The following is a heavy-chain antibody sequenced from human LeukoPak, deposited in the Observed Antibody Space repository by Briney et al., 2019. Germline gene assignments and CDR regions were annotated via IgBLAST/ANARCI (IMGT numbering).Heavy chain of an antibody. CDR3: ARGHYDYVWGSYRPFPAFDY. CDR1: GYTFTGYY. V-gene: IGHV1-46*01. J-gene: IGHJ4*02. D-gene: IGHD3-16*02. CDR2: INPSGGST. Sequence: ASVKVSCKASGYTFTGYYMHWVRQAPGQGLEWMGIINPSGGSTSYAQKFQGRVTMTRDTSTSTVYMELSSLRSEDTAVYYCARGHYDYVWGSYRPFPAFDYWGQGTLVTVSS.